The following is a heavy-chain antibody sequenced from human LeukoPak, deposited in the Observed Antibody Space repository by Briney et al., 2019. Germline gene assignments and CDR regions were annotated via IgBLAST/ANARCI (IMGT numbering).Heavy chain of an antibody. V-gene: IGHV3-23*01. CDR2: INGRGDST. CDR3: AKSDDNSNFHLTGYLDY. Sequence: GGSLRLSCAASGFSFSTYTMNWVRQAPGKGLEWVSAINGRGDSTFYADSVTGRFTISRDNSKSTLYLQMNSLKAEDTAVYFCAKSDDNSNFHLTGYLDYWGQGTLVSVSS. D-gene: IGHD3-22*01. CDR1: GFSFSTYT. J-gene: IGHJ4*02.